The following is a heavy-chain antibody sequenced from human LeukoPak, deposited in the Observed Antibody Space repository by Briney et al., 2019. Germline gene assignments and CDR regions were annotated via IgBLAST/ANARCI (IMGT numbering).Heavy chain of an antibody. J-gene: IGHJ4*02. CDR1: GFTFSSYA. CDR2: ISSDGGNR. V-gene: IGHV3-30-3*01. CDR3: ARGGAVTGSTVIDY. Sequence: GSLRLSCAASGFTFSSYAMHWVRRAPGKALEWVATISSDGGNRYYSDSVKGRFTISRDNSKNTLYLQMNSLRPEDTAVFHCARGGAVTGSTVIDYWGQGTLVTVSS. D-gene: IGHD6-19*01.